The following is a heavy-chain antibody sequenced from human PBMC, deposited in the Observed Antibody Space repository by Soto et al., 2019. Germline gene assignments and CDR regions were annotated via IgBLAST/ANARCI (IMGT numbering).Heavy chain of an antibody. J-gene: IGHJ4*02. CDR2: IWYDGSNT. V-gene: IGHV3-30*02. Sequence: PGGSLRLSCAASGFTFSSYAMHWVRQAPGKGLEWVGFIWYDGSNTFYAESVKGRFTISRDNSKNTVYLQINALRAEDTAVYYCAKEDVGGYYYSGLWGRGTLVTVSS. D-gene: IGHD1-26*01. CDR3: AKEDVGGYYYSGL. CDR1: GFTFSSYA.